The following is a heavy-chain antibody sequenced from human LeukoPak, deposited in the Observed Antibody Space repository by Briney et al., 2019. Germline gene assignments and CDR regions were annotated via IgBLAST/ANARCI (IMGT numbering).Heavy chain of an antibody. Sequence: PSETLSLTCAVYGGSFSGYYWSWIRQPPGKGLEWIGEINHSGSTNYNPSLKSRVTISVDTSKNQFSLKLSSVTAADTAVYYCARGLIRGYYDSSALRPPFDIWGQGTMVTVSS. V-gene: IGHV4-34*01. D-gene: IGHD3-22*01. CDR2: INHSGST. CDR3: ARGLIRGYYDSSALRPPFDI. J-gene: IGHJ3*02. CDR1: GGSFSGYY.